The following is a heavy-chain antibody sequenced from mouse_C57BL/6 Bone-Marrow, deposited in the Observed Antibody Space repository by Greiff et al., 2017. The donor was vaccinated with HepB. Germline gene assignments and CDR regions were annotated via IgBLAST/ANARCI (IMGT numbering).Heavy chain of an antibody. V-gene: IGHV1-82*01. Sequence: VKLQESGPELVKPGASVKISCKASGYAFSSSWMNWVKQRPGKGLEWIGRIYPGDGDTNYNGKFKGKATLTADKSSSTAYMQLSSLTSEDSAVYFCARGAQATLFDYWGQGTTLTVSS. CDR1: GYAFSSSW. CDR2: IYPGDGDT. D-gene: IGHD3-2*02. J-gene: IGHJ2*01. CDR3: ARGAQATLFDY.